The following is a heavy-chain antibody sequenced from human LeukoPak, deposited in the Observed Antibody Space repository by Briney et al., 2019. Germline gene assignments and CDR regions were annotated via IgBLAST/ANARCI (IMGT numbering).Heavy chain of an antibody. D-gene: IGHD3-22*01. CDR1: GFTFSSYE. CDR3: ARGRSAYYYDSSGWKGVSNWFDP. J-gene: IGHJ5*02. V-gene: IGHV3-21*01. Sequence: KAGGSLRLSCAASGFTFSSYEMNWVRQAPGKGLEWVSSISSSSSYIYYADSVKGRFTISRDNAKNSLYLQMNSLRAEDTAVYYCARGRSAYYYDSSGWKGVSNWFDPWGQGTLVTVSS. CDR2: ISSSSSYI.